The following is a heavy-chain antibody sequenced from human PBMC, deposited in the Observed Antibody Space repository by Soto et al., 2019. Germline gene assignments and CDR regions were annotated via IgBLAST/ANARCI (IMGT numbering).Heavy chain of an antibody. Sequence: GGPLRLSCAASGFTFSSYGMHWVRQAPGKGLEWVAVISYDGSNKYYADSVKGRFTNSRDNSKNTLYLQMNSLRAEDTAVYYCAKDLPLIVLVPATPAYWGQGTLVTVSS. J-gene: IGHJ4*02. CDR1: GFTFSSYG. D-gene: IGHD2-2*01. CDR3: AKDLPLIVLVPATPAY. V-gene: IGHV3-30*18. CDR2: ISYDGSNK.